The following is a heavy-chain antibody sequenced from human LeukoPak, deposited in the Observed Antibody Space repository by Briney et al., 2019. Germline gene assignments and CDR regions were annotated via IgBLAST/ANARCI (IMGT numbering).Heavy chain of an antibody. Sequence: PGGSLRLSCAASGFTFSSYGMHWVRQAPGKGLEWVAFIQYDGSNKYYADSVKGRFTISRDNSKNTLYLQMNSLRAEDTAVYYCAKYGDYVNYYYYMDVWGKGTTVTISS. CDR1: GFTFSSYG. D-gene: IGHD4-17*01. V-gene: IGHV3-30*02. J-gene: IGHJ6*03. CDR2: IQYDGSNK. CDR3: AKYGDYVNYYYYMDV.